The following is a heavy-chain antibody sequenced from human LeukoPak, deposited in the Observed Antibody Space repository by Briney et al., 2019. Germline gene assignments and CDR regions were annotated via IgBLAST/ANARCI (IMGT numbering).Heavy chain of an antibody. V-gene: IGHV3-23*01. CDR3: AKGNRGGYYPYYFDY. Sequence: GGSLRLSCAASGFTFSNYAMRWVRQAPGKGLEWVSGISGSGDTTYYADSVKGRFTISRDNSKNTLYLQMSSLRAEDTAVYYCAKGNRGGYYPYYFDYWGQGTLVTVSS. CDR1: GFTFSNYA. J-gene: IGHJ4*02. D-gene: IGHD3-22*01. CDR2: ISGSGDTT.